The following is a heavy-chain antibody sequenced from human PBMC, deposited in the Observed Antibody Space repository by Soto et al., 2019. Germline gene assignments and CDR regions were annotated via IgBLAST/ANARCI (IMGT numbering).Heavy chain of an antibody. CDR3: ARDPSSSYYFDY. CDR2: IYYSGST. D-gene: IGHD6-6*01. J-gene: IGHJ4*02. V-gene: IGHV4-59*01. Sequence: SETLSLTCTVSGGSISSYYWSWIRQPPGKGLEWIGYIYYSGSTNYNPSLKSRVTISVDTSKSQFSLRLSSVTAADTAVYYCARDPSSSYYFDYWGQGTLVTVSS. CDR1: GGSISSYY.